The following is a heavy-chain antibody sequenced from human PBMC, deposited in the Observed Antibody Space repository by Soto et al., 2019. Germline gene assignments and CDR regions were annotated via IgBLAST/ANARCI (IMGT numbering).Heavy chain of an antibody. J-gene: IGHJ6*02. Sequence: GASVKVSCKASGYTFTGYYMHWVRQAPGQGREWMGWINPNSGGTNYGQKFQGRVTMTRDTSISTAYMELSRLRSDDTAVYYCARGTLRYFDWLKHSYGMDVWGQGTTVTVSS. CDR1: GYTFTGYY. CDR2: INPNSGGT. V-gene: IGHV1-2*02. D-gene: IGHD3-9*01. CDR3: ARGTLRYFDWLKHSYGMDV.